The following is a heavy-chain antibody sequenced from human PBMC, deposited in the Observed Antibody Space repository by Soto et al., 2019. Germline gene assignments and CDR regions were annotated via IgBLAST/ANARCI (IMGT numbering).Heavy chain of an antibody. CDR3: ARGWWYYDT. CDR2: INHSGST. J-gene: IGHJ5*02. CDR1: GGSFSGYY. D-gene: IGHD3-22*01. Sequence: QVQLQQWGAGLLKPSETLSLTCAVYGGSFSGYYWSWIRQPPGKGLEWIGEINHSGSTNYNPSLKGRVTISVDTSKNQFSLKLGSVTAADTAVYYCARGWWYYDTWGQGTLVTVSS. V-gene: IGHV4-34*01.